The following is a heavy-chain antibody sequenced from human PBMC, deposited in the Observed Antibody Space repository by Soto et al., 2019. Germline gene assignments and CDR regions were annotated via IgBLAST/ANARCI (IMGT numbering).Heavy chain of an antibody. Sequence: GGSLRLSCAASGFTFSSYDMHWVRQATGKGLEWVSAIGTAGDTYYPGSVKGRFTISRENAKNSLYLQMNSLRAGDTAVYYCARAPGAPLVAAADYYYYGMDVWGQGTTVTVSS. J-gene: IGHJ6*02. CDR1: GFTFSSYD. CDR3: ARAPGAPLVAAADYYYYGMDV. D-gene: IGHD6-13*01. V-gene: IGHV3-13*01. CDR2: IGTAGDT.